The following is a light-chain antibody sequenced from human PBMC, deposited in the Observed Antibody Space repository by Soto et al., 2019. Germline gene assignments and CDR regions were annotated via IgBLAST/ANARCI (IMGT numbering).Light chain of an antibody. CDR2: EVS. CDR1: SSDVGGYNY. Sequence: QSVLTQPASVSGSPGQSITISCTGTSSDVGGYNYVSWYQQHPGKAPKLMIYEVSNRPSGVSNRFSGSKSGNTASLTISGLQAEDEADYYCSSYTINRVVFGGGTKVTVL. V-gene: IGLV2-14*01. CDR3: SSYTINRVV. J-gene: IGLJ2*01.